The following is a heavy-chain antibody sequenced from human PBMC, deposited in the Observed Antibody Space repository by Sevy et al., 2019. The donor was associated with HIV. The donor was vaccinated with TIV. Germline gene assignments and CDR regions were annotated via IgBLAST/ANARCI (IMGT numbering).Heavy chain of an antibody. J-gene: IGHJ4*02. CDR3: SRGLYYYDMRGHQEPGDY. CDR2: INSDGSST. V-gene: IGHV3-74*01. D-gene: IGHD3-22*01. CDR1: GITLTPYW. Sequence: GSLRLSCAASGITLTPYWMHWVRQVPGKGLVWVSRINSDGSSTSYAESVKGRFTISRDNGKNTLYLQMKSLRVEDTAVYFCSRGLYYYDMRGHQEPGDYWGQGVLVTVSS.